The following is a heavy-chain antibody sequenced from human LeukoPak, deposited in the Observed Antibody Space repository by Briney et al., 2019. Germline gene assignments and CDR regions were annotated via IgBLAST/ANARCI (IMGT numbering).Heavy chain of an antibody. V-gene: IGHV1-69*05. J-gene: IGHJ4*02. CDR2: IIPIFGTA. D-gene: IGHD3-22*01. CDR1: GGTFSSYA. Sequence: SVKVSCKASGGTFSSYAISWVRQAPGQGLEWMGGIIPIFGTANYAQKFQGRVTMTRDTSTSTVYMELSSLRSEDTAVYYCARDRDSSGYYYSPFDYWGQGTLVTVSS. CDR3: ARDRDSSGYYYSPFDY.